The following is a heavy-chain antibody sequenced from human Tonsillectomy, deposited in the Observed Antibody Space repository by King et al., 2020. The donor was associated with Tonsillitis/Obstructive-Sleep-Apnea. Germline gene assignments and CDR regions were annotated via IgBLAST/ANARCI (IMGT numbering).Heavy chain of an antibody. D-gene: IGHD6-13*01. CDR1: GFSFDDYA. Sequence: DVQLVESGGGLVQPGGSLRLSCAASGFSFDDYAMHWVRLAPGKGLEWVSGISWNSVSIEYADSVQGRFTISRDNAKNSLYLQMNRLRPEDTALYYCAKGTPAEAEDWFDPWGQGTLVTVS. V-gene: IGHV3-9*01. CDR3: AKGTPAEAEDWFDP. CDR2: ISWNSVSI. J-gene: IGHJ5*02.